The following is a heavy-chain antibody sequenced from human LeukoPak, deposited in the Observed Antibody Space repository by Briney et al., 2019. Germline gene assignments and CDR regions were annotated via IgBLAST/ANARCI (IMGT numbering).Heavy chain of an antibody. D-gene: IGHD4-17*01. CDR1: GFTFSSYA. Sequence: PGGSLRLSCAASGFTFSSYAMSWVRQAPGKGLEWVSAISGSGGSTYYADSVKGRFTISRDNSKNTLYLQMNSLRAEDTAVYYCAKDHRLYGDYVHYYYYGMDVWGQGTTVTVSS. CDR2: ISGSGGST. CDR3: AKDHRLYGDYVHYYYYGMDV. V-gene: IGHV3-23*01. J-gene: IGHJ6*02.